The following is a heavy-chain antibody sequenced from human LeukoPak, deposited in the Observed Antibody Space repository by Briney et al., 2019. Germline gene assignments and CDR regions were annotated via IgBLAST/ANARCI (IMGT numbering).Heavy chain of an antibody. CDR1: GGSFSGYY. CDR2: INHSGST. V-gene: IGHV4-34*01. J-gene: IGHJ4*02. CDR3: ARSPLYYGDYRIDY. D-gene: IGHD4-17*01. Sequence: SETLSLTCAVYGGSFSGYYWSWIRQPPGKGLDWIGGINHSGSTNYNPSLRGGVTISVDTSKNHFSLKLSSVTAADTAVYYCARSPLYYGDYRIDYWGQGTLVTVSS.